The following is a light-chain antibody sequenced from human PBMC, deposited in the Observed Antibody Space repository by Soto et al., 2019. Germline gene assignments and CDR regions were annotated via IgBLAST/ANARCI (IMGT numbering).Light chain of an antibody. J-gene: IGKJ2*01. V-gene: IGKV1-9*01. CDR1: QGISSY. CDR2: AAS. Sequence: DIQLTQSPSFLSASVGDRVTITCRASQGISSYLAWYQQKPGKAPKLLIYAASTLQSGVPSRFSGSGSGTDFTLTISCLQSEDFATYYCQQYYSYPYTFGQGTKVDIK. CDR3: QQYYSYPYT.